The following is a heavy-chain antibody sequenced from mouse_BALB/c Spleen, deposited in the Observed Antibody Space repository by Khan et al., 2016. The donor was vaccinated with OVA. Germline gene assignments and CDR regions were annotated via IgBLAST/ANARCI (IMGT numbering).Heavy chain of an antibody. V-gene: IGHV3-2*02. J-gene: IGHJ2*01. D-gene: IGHD1-1*01. Sequence: EVELVESGPGLVKPSQSLSLTCTVTGYSITSDYAWNWLRQFPGNKLEWMGYISYSGNTKYNPSLKSRISITRDTSKNQFFLQLNSATTEDTATYYCARIYGGDFDYWGQGTTLTVAS. CDR1: GYSITSDYA. CDR2: ISYSGNT. CDR3: ARIYGGDFDY.